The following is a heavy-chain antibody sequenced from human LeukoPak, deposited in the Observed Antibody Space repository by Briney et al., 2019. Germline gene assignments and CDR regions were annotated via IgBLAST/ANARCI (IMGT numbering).Heavy chain of an antibody. D-gene: IGHD3/OR15-3a*01. V-gene: IGHV6-1*01. CDR3: ASSHGPIDH. CDR2: TYYRSKWYN. J-gene: IGHJ5*02. Sequence: SQTLSLTCSISGDSVSSNSAAWTWIRQSPSRGLEWLGRTYYRSKWYNEYAASVKSRITVKSDTSKNQFSLQLNSVTPEDTAVYYCASSHGPIDHWGQGTQVTVSS. CDR1: GDSVSSNSAA.